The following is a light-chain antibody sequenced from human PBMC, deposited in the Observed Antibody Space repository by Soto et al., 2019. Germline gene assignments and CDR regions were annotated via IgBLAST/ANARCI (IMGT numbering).Light chain of an antibody. CDR1: QSVTSSY. CDR2: DAS. V-gene: IGKV3-20*01. Sequence: EIVLTQSPGTLSLSPGERATLSCRASQSVTSSYLAWCHQKPGQAPRLLIYDASNRATGIPDRFSGSGSGTDFTLTISRLEPEDFAVYYCQQYGSSPRTFGQGTKVEIK. J-gene: IGKJ1*01. CDR3: QQYGSSPRT.